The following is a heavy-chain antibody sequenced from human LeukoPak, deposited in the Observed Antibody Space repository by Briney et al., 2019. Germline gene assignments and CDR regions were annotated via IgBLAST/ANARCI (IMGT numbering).Heavy chain of an antibody. Sequence: SETLSLTCTVSGGSISSYCWSWIRQPAGKGLEWIGRIYTSGSTNYNPSLKSRVTISVDTSKNQFSLKLSSVTAADTAVYYCAREPRDGYNSLDYWGQGTLVTVSS. V-gene: IGHV4-4*07. J-gene: IGHJ4*02. CDR3: AREPRDGYNSLDY. CDR2: IYTSGST. CDR1: GGSISSYC. D-gene: IGHD5-24*01.